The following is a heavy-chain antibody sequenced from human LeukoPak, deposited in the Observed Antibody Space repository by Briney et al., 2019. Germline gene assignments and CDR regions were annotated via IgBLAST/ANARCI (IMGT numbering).Heavy chain of an antibody. CDR1: GYSFTSYW. V-gene: IGHV5-51*01. J-gene: IGHJ3*02. Sequence: GESLKISCKGSGYSFTSYWIGWVRQMPGKGLEWVGIIYPGDSDTRYSPSFQGQVTISADKSISTAYLQWSSLKASDTAMYYCARQIPGSSDAFDIWGQGTMVTVSS. CDR2: IYPGDSDT. CDR3: ARQIPGSSDAFDI. D-gene: IGHD2-21*01.